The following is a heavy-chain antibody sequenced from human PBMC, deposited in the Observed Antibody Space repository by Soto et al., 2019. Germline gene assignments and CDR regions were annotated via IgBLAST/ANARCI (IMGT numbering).Heavy chain of an antibody. CDR3: ARIMYYYYGMDV. D-gene: IGHD3-16*01. CDR1: GGSFSGYY. J-gene: IGHJ6*02. V-gene: IGHV4-34*01. CDR2: INHSGST. Sequence: SETLSLTCAVYGGSFSGYYWSWIRQPPGKGLEWIGEINHSGSTNYNPSLKSRVTISVDTSKNQFSLKLSSVTAADTAVYYCARIMYYYYGMDVWGQGTTVTVSS.